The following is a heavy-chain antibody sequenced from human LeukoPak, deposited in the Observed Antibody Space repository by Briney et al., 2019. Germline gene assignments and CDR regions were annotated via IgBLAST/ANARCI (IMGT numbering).Heavy chain of an antibody. D-gene: IGHD2-2*01. CDR3: ARELRTAHCSSTSCYAGIWGY. Sequence: SETLSLTCTVSGGSISSYYWSWIRRPPGKGLEWIGYIYYSGSTNYNPSLKSRVTISVDTSKNQFSLKLNSVTAADTAVYYCARELRTAHCSSTSCYAGIWGYWGQGTLVTVSS. CDR1: GGSISSYY. J-gene: IGHJ4*02. CDR2: IYYSGST. V-gene: IGHV4-59*01.